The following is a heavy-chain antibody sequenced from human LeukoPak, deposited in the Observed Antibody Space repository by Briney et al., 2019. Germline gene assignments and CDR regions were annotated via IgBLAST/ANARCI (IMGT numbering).Heavy chain of an antibody. D-gene: IGHD3-10*01. CDR2: ISGSGGAT. CDR3: ARGGVDYYGSGTYYLMYYFDY. V-gene: IGHV3-23*01. CDR1: GFTFSDYA. J-gene: IGHJ4*02. Sequence: GGSLRLSCAASGFTFSDYAMNWVRQAPGKGLEWVSGISGSGGATYYADSVNGRFTISRDDPHNTLYLQMNSLRAEDTAVYFCARGGVDYYGSGTYYLMYYFDYWGQGALVTVSS.